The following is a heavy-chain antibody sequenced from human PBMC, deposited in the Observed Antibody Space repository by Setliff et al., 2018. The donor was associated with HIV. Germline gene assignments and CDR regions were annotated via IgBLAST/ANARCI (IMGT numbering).Heavy chain of an antibody. CDR2: IYYSGTT. D-gene: IGHD6-6*01. J-gene: IGHJ6*03. CDR3: ASEAWTSYRSSSGYYYYYMDV. V-gene: IGHV4-61*01. Sequence: TLSLTCTVSGDSVSSASYYWSWIRQPPGKGLEWIGYIYYSGTTKYNPSLKSRVTISVDTSKNQFSLKLSSVTAADTAVYYCASEAWTSYRSSSGYYYYYMDVWGKGTTVTVS. CDR1: GDSVSSASYY.